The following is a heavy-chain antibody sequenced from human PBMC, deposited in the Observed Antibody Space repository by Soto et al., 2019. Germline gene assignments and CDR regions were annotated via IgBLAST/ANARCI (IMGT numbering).Heavy chain of an antibody. D-gene: IGHD1-26*01. J-gene: IGHJ4*02. Sequence: GALRVTCAASGGIFRNYAIHWGRQPPPKGLEWVAVISRDGSHKYYLDSVKGRFTISRDNSKDTVNLLMNSLRDDDSAMYYCARSRNSAVADSFDFWGQGTVVTVSS. V-gene: IGHV3-30*04. CDR2: ISRDGSHK. CDR1: GGIFRNYA. CDR3: ARSRNSAVADSFDF.